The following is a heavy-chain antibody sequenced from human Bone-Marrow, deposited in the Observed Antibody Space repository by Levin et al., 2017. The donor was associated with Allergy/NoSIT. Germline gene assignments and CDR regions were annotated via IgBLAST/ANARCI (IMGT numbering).Heavy chain of an antibody. CDR3: AKSALGKNHDALDV. V-gene: IGHV3-23*01. CDR1: LFTFNTYA. CDR2: ISGGGGTT. J-gene: IGHJ3*01. D-gene: IGHD2/OR15-2a*01. Sequence: PGESLKISCAASLFTFNTYAMTWVRQAPGKGLEWVSTISGGGGTTYYADSVKGRFTISRDNSKNTLFLQMTSLRGEDTAVYYCAKSALGKNHDALDVWGQGTMVTVSS.